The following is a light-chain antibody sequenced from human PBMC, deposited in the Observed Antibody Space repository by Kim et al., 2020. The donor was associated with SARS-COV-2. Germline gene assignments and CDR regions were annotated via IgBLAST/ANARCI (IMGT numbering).Light chain of an antibody. CDR1: QSVSSYY. V-gene: IGKV3-20*01. J-gene: IGKJ1*01. CDR3: QQYGSSPQT. Sequence: EIVLTQSPGTLSLSPGERATLSCRASQSVSSYYLAWYQHKPGQAPRLLIYGASSMATGIPDRFSGSGSGTDFTLTISRLEPEDFAVYYCQQYGSSPQTFGQGTKVDIK. CDR2: GAS.